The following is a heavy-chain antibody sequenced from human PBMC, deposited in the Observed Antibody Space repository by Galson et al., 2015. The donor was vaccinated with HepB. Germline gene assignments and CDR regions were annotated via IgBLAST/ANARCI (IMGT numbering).Heavy chain of an antibody. Sequence: PALVKPTQTLTLTCAFSGFSFSTPGVGVAWIRQPPGKALEWLALIYWNDAKRYSPSLKSRLTITKDTSKDQVVLTMTNMDPVDTATYYCARPFYYDSSGYFLDYWGQGTLVTVSS. CDR1: GFSFSTPGVG. D-gene: IGHD3-22*01. J-gene: IGHJ4*02. CDR2: IYWNDAK. CDR3: ARPFYYDSSGYFLDY. V-gene: IGHV2-5*01.